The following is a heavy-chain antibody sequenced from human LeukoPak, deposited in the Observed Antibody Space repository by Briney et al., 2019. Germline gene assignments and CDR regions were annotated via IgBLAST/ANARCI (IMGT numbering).Heavy chain of an antibody. Sequence: ASVKVSCKASGYTFTDYYIHWVRQAPGQGLEWMGIINPAGGSTGYAQKFQGRVTMTRDTSTSTVYMELSSLRSEDTAVYYCARYNGDLTGGFDYWGQGTLVTVSS. CDR3: ARYNGDLTGGFDY. J-gene: IGHJ4*02. CDR1: GYTFTDYY. CDR2: INPAGGST. D-gene: IGHD4-17*01. V-gene: IGHV1-46*01.